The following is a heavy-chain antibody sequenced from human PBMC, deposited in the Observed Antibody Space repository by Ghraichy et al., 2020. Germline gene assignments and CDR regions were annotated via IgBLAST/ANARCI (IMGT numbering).Heavy chain of an antibody. D-gene: IGHD4-17*01. CDR2: ISSSGSTI. J-gene: IGHJ4*02. V-gene: IGHV3-11*01. CDR1: GFTFSDYY. CDR3: ARDQDGDEYYFDY. Sequence: GGSLRLSCAASGFTFSDYYMSWIRQAPGKGLEWVPYISSSGSTIYYADSVKGRFTISRDNAKNSLYLQMNSLRAEDTAVYYCARDQDGDEYYFDYWGQGTLVTVSS.